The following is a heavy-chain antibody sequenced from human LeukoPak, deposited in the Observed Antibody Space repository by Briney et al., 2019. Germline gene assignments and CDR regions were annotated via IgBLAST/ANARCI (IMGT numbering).Heavy chain of an antibody. CDR3: ARVSAMAPLYHFDY. CDR1: GYSISSGYY. J-gene: IGHJ4*02. V-gene: IGHV4-38-2*02. CDR2: IYHSGST. Sequence: SETLSLTCTVSGYSISSGYYWGWIRQPPGKGLEWIGSIYHSGSTYYNPSLKSRVTISVDTSKNQFSLKLSSVTAADTAVYYCARVSAMAPLYHFDYWGQGTLVTVSS. D-gene: IGHD5-18*01.